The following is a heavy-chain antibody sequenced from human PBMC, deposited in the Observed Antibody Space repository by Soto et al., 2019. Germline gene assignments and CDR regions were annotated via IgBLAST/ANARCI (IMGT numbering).Heavy chain of an antibody. CDR1: GFTFSPYW. J-gene: IGHJ4*02. CDR3: ARGSNHDY. CDR2: INNDGSEK. Sequence: DVQLVESGGDLVQPGGSLRLSCVASGFTFSPYWMSWVRQAPGRGLQWVATINNDGSEKYYADSVKGRFTISRDNARDSLYLPLTSLRAEDTAIYYCARGSNHDYWGQGTLVAVSS. D-gene: IGHD2-8*01. V-gene: IGHV3-7*03.